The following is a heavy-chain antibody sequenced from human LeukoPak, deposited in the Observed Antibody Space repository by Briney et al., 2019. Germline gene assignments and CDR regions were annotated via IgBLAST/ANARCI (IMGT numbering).Heavy chain of an antibody. V-gene: IGHV3-21*01. Sequence: GGSLRLSCAASLLTFSVDRMSWVRQAPGKGLEWVSFITSSNYIKYADSVKGRFTISRDNAKNSLYLQMNSLRNEDTAVYYCATNTSTRYRGGVYFYMDVWGKGTTVTVSS. D-gene: IGHD6-13*01. CDR2: ITSSNYI. CDR3: ATNTSTRYRGGVYFYMDV. J-gene: IGHJ6*03. CDR1: LLTFSVDR.